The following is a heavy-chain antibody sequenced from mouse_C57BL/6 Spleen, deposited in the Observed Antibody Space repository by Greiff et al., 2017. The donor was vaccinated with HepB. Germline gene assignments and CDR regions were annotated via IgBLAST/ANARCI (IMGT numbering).Heavy chain of an antibody. CDR3: TRKVIIITTVVAAGDY. V-gene: IGHV1-15*01. CDR1: GYTFTDYE. J-gene: IGHJ2*01. CDR2: IDPETGGT. D-gene: IGHD1-1*01. Sequence: VQLQQSGAELVRPGASVTLSCKASGYTFTDYEMHWVKQTPVHGLEWIGAIDPETGGTAYNQKFKGKAILTADKSSSPAYMELRSLTSEDSAVYYCTRKVIIITTVVAAGDYWGQGTTLTVSS.